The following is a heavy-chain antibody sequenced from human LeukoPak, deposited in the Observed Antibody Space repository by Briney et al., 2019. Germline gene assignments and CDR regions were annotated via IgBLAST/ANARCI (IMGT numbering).Heavy chain of an antibody. V-gene: IGHV3-30*03. CDR3: ARDGGRNFDH. Sequence: GGSLRLSCAASGFTFSSYGMHWVRQAPGKGLEWVAVISYDGSNKYYADSGKGRFNISRDNVKNSLYLQMNGLRAEDTAVYYCARDGGRNFDHWGQGTLVTVSS. J-gene: IGHJ4*02. CDR2: ISYDGSNK. CDR1: GFTFSSYG.